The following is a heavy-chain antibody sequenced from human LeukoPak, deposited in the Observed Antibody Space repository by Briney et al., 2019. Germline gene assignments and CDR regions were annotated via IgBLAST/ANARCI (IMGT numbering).Heavy chain of an antibody. V-gene: IGHV3-23*01. D-gene: IGHD1-20*01. CDR3: ARAGWGGNWNLDAFDI. Sequence: PGGSLRLSCAASGFTFSSYAMSWVRQAPGKGLEWVSAISGSGGSTYYADSVKGRFTISRDNSKNTLYLQMNSLRAEDTAVYYCARAGWGGNWNLDAFDIWGQGTMVTVSS. CDR1: GFTFSSYA. J-gene: IGHJ3*02. CDR2: ISGSGGST.